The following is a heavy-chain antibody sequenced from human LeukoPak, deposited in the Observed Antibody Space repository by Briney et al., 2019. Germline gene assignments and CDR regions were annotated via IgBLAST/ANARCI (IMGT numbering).Heavy chain of an antibody. CDR3: AAYYGPGSYPLYFQH. CDR2: ISHSGST. V-gene: IGHV4-59*12. Sequence: SETLSLTCSVSGGPISSYYWNWIRQTPGKGLEWIGYISHSGSTNSNPSLKNRVTISIDTSTSQFSPKLSSVTAADTAVYYCAAYYGPGSYPLYFQHWGQGTLVTVSS. D-gene: IGHD3-10*01. CDR1: GGPISSYY. J-gene: IGHJ1*01.